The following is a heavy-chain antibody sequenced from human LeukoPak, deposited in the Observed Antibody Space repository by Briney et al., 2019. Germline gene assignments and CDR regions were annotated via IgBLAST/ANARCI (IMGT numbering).Heavy chain of an antibody. CDR2: ISAYNGNT. CDR3: ARDRNSYYDFWSGYYSPPYYYYGMDV. J-gene: IGHJ6*02. D-gene: IGHD3-3*01. V-gene: IGHV1-18*01. Sequence: ASVKVSCKASGYTFTSYGISWVRQAPGQGLEWMGWISAYNGNTNYAQKLQGRVTMTTDTSTSTAYMELRSLRSDDTAVYYCARDRNSYYDFWSGYYSPPYYYYGMDVWGQGITVTVSS. CDR1: GYTFTSYG.